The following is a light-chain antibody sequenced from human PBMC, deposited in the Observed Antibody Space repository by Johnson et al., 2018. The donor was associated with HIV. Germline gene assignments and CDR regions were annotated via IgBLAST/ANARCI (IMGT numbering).Light chain of an antibody. CDR2: DNN. J-gene: IGLJ1*01. V-gene: IGLV1-51*01. CDR1: SSNIGNNY. Sequence: QSVLTQPPSVSAAPGQKVTISCSGSSSNIGNNYVSWYQQVPGTAPKLLIFDNNKRPSGIPDRFSGSKSGTSATLGITGLQTGEEADYYCGTWDSSLSAFYVFGTGTKVTVL. CDR3: GTWDSSLSAFYV.